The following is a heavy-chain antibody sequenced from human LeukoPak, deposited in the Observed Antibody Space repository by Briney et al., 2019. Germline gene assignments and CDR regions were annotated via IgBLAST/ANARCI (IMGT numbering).Heavy chain of an antibody. CDR1: GDSISSSTYY. V-gene: IGHV4-39*01. D-gene: IGHD5-24*01. CDR3: AKTYGYNPFDY. J-gene: IGHJ4*02. Sequence: SETLSLTCTVSGDSISSSTYYCGWVRQPAGKGLEWIGNIYYSGSTYYNPSLKSRVTISVDTSKNQFSLKLSSVTAADTAVYYCAKTYGYNPFDYWGQGTLVTVSS. CDR2: IYYSGST.